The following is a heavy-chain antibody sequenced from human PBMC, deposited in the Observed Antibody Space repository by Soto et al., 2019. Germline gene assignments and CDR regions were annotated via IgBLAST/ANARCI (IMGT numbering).Heavy chain of an antibody. D-gene: IGHD6-19*01. J-gene: IGHJ4*02. Sequence: GGSLRLSCAASGFTFSSYSMNWVRQAPGKGLEWVSSISSSSSYIYYADSVKGRFTISRDNAKNSLYLQMNSLRAEDTAVYYCARDPPEQWLYYFDYWGQGTLVTVSS. CDR3: ARDPPEQWLYYFDY. CDR2: ISSSSSYI. V-gene: IGHV3-21*01. CDR1: GFTFSSYS.